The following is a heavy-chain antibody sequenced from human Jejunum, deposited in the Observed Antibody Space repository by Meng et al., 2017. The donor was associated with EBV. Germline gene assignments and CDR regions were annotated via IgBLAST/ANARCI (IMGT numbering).Heavy chain of an antibody. V-gene: IGHV4-61*08. Sequence: QGQLRGAGPGLVKLSEPLSLTCTVSGGSVSSGGYYWSWIRQPPGKGLEWIGYIYNSESTNYKSSLKSRVTISADTSKNQFSLRLSSVTAADTAVYYCARDQNGSYFAYWGQGTLVTVSS. D-gene: IGHD1-26*01. CDR3: ARDQNGSYFAY. CDR1: GGSVSSGGYY. J-gene: IGHJ4*02. CDR2: IYNSEST.